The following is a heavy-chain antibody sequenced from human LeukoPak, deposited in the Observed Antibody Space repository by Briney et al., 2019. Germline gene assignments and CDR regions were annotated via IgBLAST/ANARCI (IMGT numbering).Heavy chain of an antibody. CDR3: ARGGYCSSTSCQNTDY. Sequence: GGSLRLSCAVSGFTFSSYAMSWVRQAPGKGLEWVSYISSSSSTIYYADSVKGRFTISRDNAKNSLYLQMNSLRAEDTAVYYCARGGYCSSTSCQNTDYWGQGTLVTVSS. CDR1: GFTFSSYA. CDR2: ISSSSSTI. D-gene: IGHD2-2*01. V-gene: IGHV3-48*04. J-gene: IGHJ4*02.